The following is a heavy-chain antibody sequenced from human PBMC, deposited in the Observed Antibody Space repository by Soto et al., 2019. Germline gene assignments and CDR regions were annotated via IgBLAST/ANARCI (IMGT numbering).Heavy chain of an antibody. V-gene: IGHV3-23*01. Sequence: PGGSLRLSCAASGFTFSSYAVSWVRQAPGKGLEWVSAISGSGGSTYYADSVKGRFTISRDNSKNTLYLQMNSLRAEDTAVYYCAKDIEIQLWPKGAFDIWGQGTMVTVSS. CDR2: ISGSGGST. D-gene: IGHD5-18*01. J-gene: IGHJ3*02. CDR3: AKDIEIQLWPKGAFDI. CDR1: GFTFSSYA.